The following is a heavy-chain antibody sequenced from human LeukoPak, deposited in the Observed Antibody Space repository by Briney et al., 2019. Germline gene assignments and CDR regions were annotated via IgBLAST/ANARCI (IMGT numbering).Heavy chain of an antibody. V-gene: IGHV4-34*01. D-gene: IGHD3-9*01. J-gene: IGHJ4*02. Sequence: SETLSLTFAVYGGSFSGYYWSWIRQPPGKGLEWIGSIYYSGSTYYSPSLKSRVTISVDTSKNQFSLKLSSVTTADTAVYYCASHYDILTGYFDYWGQGTLVTVSS. CDR3: ASHYDILTGYFDY. CDR1: GGSFSGYY. CDR2: IYYSGST.